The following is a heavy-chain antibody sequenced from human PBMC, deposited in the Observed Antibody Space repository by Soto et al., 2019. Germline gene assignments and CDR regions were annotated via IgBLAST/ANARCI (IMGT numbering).Heavy chain of an antibody. CDR1: GGSISSYY. CDR3: ARAEEGYYDMLSRRKSYYYYYMDV. Sequence: SETLSLTCTVSGGSISSYYWSWIRQPPGKGLEWIGYIYYSGSTNYNPSLKSRVTISVDTSKNQFSLKLSSVTAADTAVYYCARAEEGYYDMLSRRKSYYYYYMDVWGKGTTVTVCS. D-gene: IGHD3-9*01. V-gene: IGHV4-59*01. CDR2: IYYSGST. J-gene: IGHJ6*03.